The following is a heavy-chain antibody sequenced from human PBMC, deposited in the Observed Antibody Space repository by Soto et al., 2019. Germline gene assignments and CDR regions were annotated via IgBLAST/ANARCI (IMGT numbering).Heavy chain of an antibody. Sequence: PSETLSLTCTVSGGSISSGDYYWSWIRQPPGKGLEWIGYIYYSGSTYYNPSLKSRVTISVDTSKNQFSLKLSSVTAADTAVYYCARALGNHYGSGSRAYYFDYWGQGTLVTVSS. CDR2: IYYSGST. CDR1: GGSISSGDYY. CDR3: ARALGNHYGSGSRAYYFDY. D-gene: IGHD3-10*01. J-gene: IGHJ4*02. V-gene: IGHV4-30-4*01.